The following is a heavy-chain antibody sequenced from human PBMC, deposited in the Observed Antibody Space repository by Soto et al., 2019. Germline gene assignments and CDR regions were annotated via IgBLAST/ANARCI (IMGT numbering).Heavy chain of an antibody. CDR2: INWNSDKV. CDR1: GFNFGNYA. CDR3: AKDKGGTPYYIDS. D-gene: IGHD6-25*01. J-gene: IGHJ4*02. V-gene: IGHV3-9*01. Sequence: VVLVESGGGLVQPGRSLRLSCAVSGFNFGNYAMHWVRQAPGTGLEWVAAINWNSDKVAYAGSVVGRFTIFRDSAKNSLHLQMNDLTTEDTAFYYCAKDKGGTPYYIDSWGQGILVTVSS.